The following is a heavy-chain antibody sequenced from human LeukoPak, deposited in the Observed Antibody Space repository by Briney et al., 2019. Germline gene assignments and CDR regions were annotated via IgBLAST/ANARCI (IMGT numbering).Heavy chain of an antibody. Sequence: ASVKVSCKASGYTFTSYDINWVRQATGQGLEWMGWMNPNSGNTGYAQKFQGRVTVTRNTSISTAYMELSSLRSEDTAVYYCAREGGSGSYYNLYYYYYGMDVWGQGTTVTVSS. CDR3: AREGGSGSYYNLYYYYYGMDV. CDR1: GYTFTSYD. V-gene: IGHV1-8*01. D-gene: IGHD3-10*01. CDR2: MNPNSGNT. J-gene: IGHJ6*02.